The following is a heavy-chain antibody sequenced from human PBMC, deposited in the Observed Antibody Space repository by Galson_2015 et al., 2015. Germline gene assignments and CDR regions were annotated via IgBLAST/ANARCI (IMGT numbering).Heavy chain of an antibody. D-gene: IGHD3-3*01. CDR2: ISGSGGST. J-gene: IGHJ6*02. Sequence: SLRLSCAASGFTFSSYAMSWVRQAPGKGLEWVSAISGSGGSTYYADSVKGRFTISRDNSKNTLYLQMNSLRAEDTAVYYCAKKVGDFWSGYGDYYYYGMDVWGRGTLVTVSS. CDR3: AKKVGDFWSGYGDYYYYGMDV. CDR1: GFTFSSYA. V-gene: IGHV3-23*01.